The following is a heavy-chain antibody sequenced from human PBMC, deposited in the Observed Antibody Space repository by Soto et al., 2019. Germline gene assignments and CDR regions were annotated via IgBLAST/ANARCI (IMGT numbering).Heavy chain of an antibody. D-gene: IGHD5-18*01. CDR3: ARCIQGDYYYGMDV. CDR2: IIGDYGNT. J-gene: IGHJ6*02. CDR1: GYTFYSHS. Sequence: QAQLVQSGAEVKKPGASVKVSCKASGYTFYSHSISWVRQAPGQGLEWMGRIIGDYGNTQYAQKFRGRVTMTTDTSTTTVYMELTNLRSDDTAVYYCARCIQGDYYYGMDVWGQGTTVTVSS. V-gene: IGHV1-18*01.